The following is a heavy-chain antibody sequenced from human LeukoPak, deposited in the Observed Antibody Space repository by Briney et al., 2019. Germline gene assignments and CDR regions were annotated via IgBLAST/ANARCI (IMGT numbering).Heavy chain of an antibody. Sequence: TGGSLRLSCAASGFTFSSYGMHWVRQAPGKGLEWVAFIRYDGSNKYYGDSVKGRFTISRDNSKNTLYLQMNSLRAEDTAVYYCAKGKYSGSYWVSDYWGQGTLVTVSS. V-gene: IGHV3-30*02. J-gene: IGHJ4*02. CDR2: IRYDGSNK. CDR1: GFTFSSYG. CDR3: AKGKYSGSYWVSDY. D-gene: IGHD1-26*01.